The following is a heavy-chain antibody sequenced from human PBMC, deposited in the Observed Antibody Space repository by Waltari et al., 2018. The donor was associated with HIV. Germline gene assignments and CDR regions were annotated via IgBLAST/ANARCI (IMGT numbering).Heavy chain of an antibody. J-gene: IGHJ6*02. CDR1: GYPIGHRPY. CDR2: VHQSGRA. Sequence: QLLLQESGPGLVKPSATLSPTSPVPGYPIGHRPYWVWIRQPPGEGLECLATVHQSGRAYYRPSLKSRVSISMDMSRNQFSLKMNSVTAADTAVYYGARMDYGSGTPPLDIYVMDVWGQGTTVTVSS. CDR3: ARMDYGSGTPPLDIYVMDV. D-gene: IGHD3-10*01. V-gene: IGHV4-38-2*01.